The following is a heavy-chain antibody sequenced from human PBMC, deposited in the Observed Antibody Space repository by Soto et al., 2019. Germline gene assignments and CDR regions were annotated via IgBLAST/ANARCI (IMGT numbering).Heavy chain of an antibody. V-gene: IGHV4-4*02. CDR3: ARARATIAAAAIFDC. D-gene: IGHD6-13*01. J-gene: IGHJ4*02. Sequence: QVQLQESGPGLVKPSGTLSLTCAVSGGSISTSNWWNWVRQPPGKGLEWIGEVYRTGSTNYNPSLESRLTISVDKSKNLFSLKLTSVTAADTAVYYCARARATIAAAAIFDCWGQGTLVTVSS. CDR2: VYRTGST. CDR1: GGSISTSNW.